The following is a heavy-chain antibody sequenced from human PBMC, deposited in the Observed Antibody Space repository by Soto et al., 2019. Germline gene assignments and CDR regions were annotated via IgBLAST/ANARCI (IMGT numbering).Heavy chain of an antibody. Sequence: QITLKESGPTLVKPTQTLTLTCTFSGFSLSTTEEGVGWIRQPPGKAPEWLALIYWDDDKRYSPSLKTRLTITKDTSKNQVVPTVTNVDPVDTATYYCAHGSCFGADCYPNPYFDFWGQGILVTVSS. J-gene: IGHJ4*02. CDR1: GFSLSTTEEG. CDR3: AHGSCFGADCYPNPYFDF. D-gene: IGHD2-21*02. V-gene: IGHV2-5*02. CDR2: IYWDDDK.